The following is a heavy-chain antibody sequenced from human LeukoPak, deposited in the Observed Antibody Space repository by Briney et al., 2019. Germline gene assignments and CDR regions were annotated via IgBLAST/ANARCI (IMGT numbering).Heavy chain of an antibody. D-gene: IGHD1-1*01. V-gene: IGHV3-66*01. Sequence: GGSLRLSCAASGFTVSSNYMSWVRQAPGKGLEWVSVIYSGGSTYYADSVKGRFTISRDNAKNSLYLQMNSLRVEDTAVYYCARCTTGRTFGSLREIKRSREIDYWGQGTLVTVSS. CDR1: GFTVSSNY. CDR2: IYSGGST. J-gene: IGHJ4*02. CDR3: ARCTTGRTFGSLREIKRSREIDY.